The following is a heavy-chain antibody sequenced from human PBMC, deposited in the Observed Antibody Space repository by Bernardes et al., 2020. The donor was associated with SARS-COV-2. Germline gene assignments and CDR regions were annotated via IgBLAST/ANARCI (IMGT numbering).Heavy chain of an antibody. Sequence: GGSLRLSCAASGFTFSTYAMNWVRQAPGKGLEWVSYITSSSSTIYYAESVKGRFTISRDGSKNTLYLQMSSLRAEDTAVYYCARDLMTTPSYYYGMDVWGQGTTVTVSS. J-gene: IGHJ6*02. V-gene: IGHV3-48*01. D-gene: IGHD4-4*01. CDR2: ITSSSSTI. CDR3: ARDLMTTPSYYYGMDV. CDR1: GFTFSTYA.